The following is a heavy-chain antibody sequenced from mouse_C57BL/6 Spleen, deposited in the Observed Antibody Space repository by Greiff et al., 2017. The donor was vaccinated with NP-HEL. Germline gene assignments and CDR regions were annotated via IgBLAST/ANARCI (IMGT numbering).Heavy chain of an antibody. CDR1: GFTFSSYA. Sequence: EVQVVESGGGLVKPGGSLRLSCAASGFTFSSYAMSWVRQTPEKRLEWVATISDGGSYTYYPDNVKGRFTISRDNAKNNLYLQMSHLKSEDTAMYYCARDRIYYGYGRLGDYAMDYWGQGTSVTVSS. D-gene: IGHD2-2*01. V-gene: IGHV5-4*01. CDR2: ISDGGSYT. J-gene: IGHJ4*01. CDR3: ARDRIYYGYGRLGDYAMDY.